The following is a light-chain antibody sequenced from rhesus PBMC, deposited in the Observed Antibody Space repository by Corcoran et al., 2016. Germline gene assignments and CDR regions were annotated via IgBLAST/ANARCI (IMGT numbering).Light chain of an antibody. Sequence: SYALTQPHSVSVSQEQTARITGGGDNIGSQVVQWYQQKPPQAPMLVIYDNIERPSGIPDRFSGSKSGNTATLTISGVAAGDEADYYCQVWDSSSDHDVFGSGTKLTVL. CDR3: QVWDSSSDHDV. J-gene: IGLJ6*01. V-gene: IGLV3-40*01. CDR1: NIGSQV. CDR2: DNI.